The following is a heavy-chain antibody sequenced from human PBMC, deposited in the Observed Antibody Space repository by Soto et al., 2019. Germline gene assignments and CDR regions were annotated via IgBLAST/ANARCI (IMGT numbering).Heavy chain of an antibody. V-gene: IGHV5-10-1*01. CDR2: IDPSDSYT. D-gene: IGHD6-6*01. J-gene: IGHJ6*02. CDR1: GYSFTSYW. CDR3: ASRYSSSSRVSTGGMDV. Sequence: GESLKISCKGSGYSFTSYWISWVRQMPGKGLEWMGRIDPSDSYTNYSPSFQGHVTISADKSISTAYLQWSSLKASDTAMYYCASRYSSSSRVSTGGMDVWGQGTTVTVSS.